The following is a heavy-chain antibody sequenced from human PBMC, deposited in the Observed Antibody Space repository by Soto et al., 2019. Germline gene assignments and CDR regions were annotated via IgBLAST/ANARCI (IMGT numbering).Heavy chain of an antibody. Sequence: GGSLRLSCEGSGFTFSDYYISWIRQAPGKGLEWISYSSNSGTFSRYGDSVQGRFTISRDNSKRSVFLDLSSLRVEDTAVYYCARDLGLLKSLFDYWGQGTLVTVSS. D-gene: IGHD3-16*01. V-gene: IGHV3-11*06. CDR1: GFTFSDYY. CDR3: ARDLGLLKSLFDY. CDR2: SSNSGTFS. J-gene: IGHJ4*02.